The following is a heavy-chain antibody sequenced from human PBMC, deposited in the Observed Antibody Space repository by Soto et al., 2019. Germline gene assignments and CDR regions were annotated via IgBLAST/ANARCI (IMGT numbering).Heavy chain of an antibody. CDR1: NGSVSSGTYS. CDR3: ARGHYYYGMDV. Sequence: LSLTCTVSNGSVSSGTYSWSWVRQPPGKGLEWIGYIYYSGTTYYTPSLKSRLTMSMDRANDHFSLNLTSVTAADTAVYFCARGHYYYGMDVRGQGITVTVSS. CDR2: IYYSGTT. V-gene: IGHV4-30-2*01. J-gene: IGHJ6*02.